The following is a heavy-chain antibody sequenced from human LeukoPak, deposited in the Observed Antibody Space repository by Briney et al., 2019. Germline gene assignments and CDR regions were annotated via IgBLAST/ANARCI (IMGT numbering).Heavy chain of an antibody. CDR2: INPSGGST. D-gene: IGHD5-12*01. J-gene: IGHJ4*02. Sequence: ASVKVSCKAFGYSLTNYYVHWVRQAPGQGLEWMGEINPSGGSTSYAQKFQGRITVTRDTYTNIVYMDLSSLRSEDTATYYCARGAPTTRIGAGRFDYWGQGSLLTVAS. CDR1: GYSLTNYY. CDR3: ARGAPTTRIGAGRFDY. V-gene: IGHV1-46*01.